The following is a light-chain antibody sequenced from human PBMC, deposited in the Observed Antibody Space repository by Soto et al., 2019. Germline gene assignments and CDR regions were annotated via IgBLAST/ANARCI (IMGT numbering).Light chain of an antibody. Sequence: AIRMTQPPSSLSASTGDRVTITCRASQDISNSLVWYQQKPGKAPKVLIHAASTLQSGVSSMFSGSGSGTDFTLTISRLQSEDFATYYCQQYSSYPWTFGQGTKV. CDR2: AAS. V-gene: IGKV1-8*01. CDR1: QDISNS. CDR3: QQYSSYPWT. J-gene: IGKJ1*01.